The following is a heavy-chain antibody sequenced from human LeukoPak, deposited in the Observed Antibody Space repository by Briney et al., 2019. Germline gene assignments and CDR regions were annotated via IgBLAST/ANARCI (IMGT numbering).Heavy chain of an antibody. V-gene: IGHV4-34*01. D-gene: IGHD2-8*01. CDR1: GGSFSDYS. CDR3: ARVAYRYSINDWSRIGLGAYPTKYYYYMDV. CDR2: INPSGGT. J-gene: IGHJ6*03. Sequence: PSETLSLTCAVYGGSFSDYSWSWIRQPPGKGLEWIGEINPSGGTNHNPSLMSRVSMSVDTSKKQISLRVSSVTAADTAVYYCARVAYRYSINDWSRIGLGAYPTKYYYYMDVWGKGTTVTVSS.